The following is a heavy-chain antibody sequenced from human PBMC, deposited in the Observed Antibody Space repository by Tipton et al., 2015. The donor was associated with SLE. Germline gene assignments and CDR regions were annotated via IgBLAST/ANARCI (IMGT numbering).Heavy chain of an antibody. CDR3: ARGSLVATDYGFWASPGWFGP. V-gene: IGHV1-46*01. Sequence: QLVQSGPEVKKPGASVKVSCKASGYAFTTYYIHWVRQAPGQGLEWMGIINPSGDSTNYAQRFQGRVTTTRDTSTSTVYMELSSLRSGDTAVYYWARGSLVATDYGFWASPGWFGPWGQGTLVTVST. J-gene: IGHJ5*02. D-gene: IGHD3-3*01. CDR1: GYAFTTYY. CDR2: INPSGDST.